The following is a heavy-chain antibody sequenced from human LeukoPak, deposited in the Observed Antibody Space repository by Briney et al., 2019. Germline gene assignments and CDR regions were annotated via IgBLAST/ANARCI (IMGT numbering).Heavy chain of an antibody. D-gene: IGHD3-10*01. CDR3: ARLARKRWFGELLLDY. Sequence: PSETLSLTCTVSGGSISSSHYYWGGIRQPPGKGLEWIGSIYYSGSTYYNPSLKSRVTISVDTSKNQFSLKLSSVTAADTAVYYCARLARKRWFGELLLDYWGQGTLVTVSS. V-gene: IGHV4-39*07. CDR2: IYYSGST. J-gene: IGHJ4*02. CDR1: GGSISSSHYY.